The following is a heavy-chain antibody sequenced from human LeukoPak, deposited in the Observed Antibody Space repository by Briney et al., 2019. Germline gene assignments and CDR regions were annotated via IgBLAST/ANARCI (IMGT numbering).Heavy chain of an antibody. CDR2: VYYTGSN. D-gene: IGHD6-6*01. Sequence: KASETLSLTCRASGCSVSNYYWSWIRQAPGKGLEWTGNVYYTGSNNYNPSLKSRVTMFEDKSKNQFSLRLYSVTVADTAVYYCARHFAYSSSSYFDYWGQGSLVTVAS. J-gene: IGHJ4*02. CDR1: GCSVSNYY. CDR3: ARHFAYSSSSYFDY. V-gene: IGHV4-59*08.